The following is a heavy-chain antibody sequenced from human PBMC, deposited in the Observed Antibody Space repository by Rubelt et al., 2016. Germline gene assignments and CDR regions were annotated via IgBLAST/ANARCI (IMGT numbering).Heavy chain of an antibody. V-gene: IGHV1-69*10. CDR1: GGTFSSYA. CDR2: IIPILGIA. Sequence: QVQLVQSGAEVKKPGSSVKVSCKASGGTFSSYAISWVRQAPGQGLEWMGGIIPILGIANYAQKFQGRVSITRDTSATMAYLELSSLTSEDTAVYFCATRPAPATAIGPFDFWGQGTLVTVSS. D-gene: IGHD2-21*02. CDR3: ATRPAPATAIGPFDF. J-gene: IGHJ4*02.